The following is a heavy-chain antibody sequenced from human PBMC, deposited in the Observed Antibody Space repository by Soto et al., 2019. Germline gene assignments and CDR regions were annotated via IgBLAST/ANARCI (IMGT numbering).Heavy chain of an antibody. J-gene: IGHJ5*02. CDR2: IFHSGST. Sequence: SEALSVTCTVSGDSSRSRYFWGWIRQTPGKGLEWIASIFHSGSTDYNPSLKSRVTMSVDASKNQFSLKLSSVTAADTAVYFCARVAFCTGITCSADNWFDPWGQGTLVTVSS. V-gene: IGHV4-38-2*02. CDR3: ARVAFCTGITCSADNWFDP. D-gene: IGHD2-8*02. CDR1: GDSSRSRYF.